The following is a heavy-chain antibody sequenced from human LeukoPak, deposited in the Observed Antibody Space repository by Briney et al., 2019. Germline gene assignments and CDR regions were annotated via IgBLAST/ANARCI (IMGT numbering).Heavy chain of an antibody. J-gene: IGHJ1*01. CDR2: IYYSGST. D-gene: IGHD4-17*01. CDR1: GDSISSGYYY. V-gene: IGHV4-30-4*08. Sequence: SQTLSLTCTVSGDSISSGYYYWSWIRQPPGKGLEGIGYIYYSGSTYYNPSLKSRVTISLDTSKNQFSLKLSSVTAADAAVFYCASPYQDGXXEXFHXWG. CDR3: ASPYQDGXXEXFHX.